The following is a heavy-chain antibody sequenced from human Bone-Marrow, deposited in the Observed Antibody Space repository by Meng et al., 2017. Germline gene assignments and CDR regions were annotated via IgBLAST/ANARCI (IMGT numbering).Heavy chain of an antibody. J-gene: IGHJ4*02. CDR2: INHSGST. CDR3: ARTCRDGYNFDY. V-gene: IGHV4-34*01. CDR1: GGTFRCYY. Sequence: VQIPQWGAGLLKPSGTLVPPWAVYGGTFRCYYWSWIRQPPGKGLEWIGEINHSGSTNYNPSLKSRVTISVDTSKNQFSLKLSSVTAADTAVYYCARTCRDGYNFDYWGQRTLVTVSS. D-gene: IGHD5-24*01.